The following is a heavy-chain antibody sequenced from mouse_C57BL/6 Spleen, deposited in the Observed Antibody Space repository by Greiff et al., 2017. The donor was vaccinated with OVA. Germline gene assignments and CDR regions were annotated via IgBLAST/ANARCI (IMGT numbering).Heavy chain of an antibody. J-gene: IGHJ1*03. CDR1: GYTFTSYW. Sequence: QVQLQQPGAELVKPGASVKLSCKASGYTFTSYWMHWVKQRPGRGLEWIGRIDPNSGGTKYNEKFKSKATLTVDKPSITAYMQLSSLTSEDSAVYYCAISGTYWCFDVWGTGTTVTVSS. D-gene: IGHD4-1*01. V-gene: IGHV1-72*01. CDR2: IDPNSGGT. CDR3: AISGTYWCFDV.